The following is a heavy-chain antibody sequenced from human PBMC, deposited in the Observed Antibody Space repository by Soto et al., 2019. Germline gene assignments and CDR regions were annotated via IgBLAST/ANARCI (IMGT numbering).Heavy chain of an antibody. D-gene: IGHD5-18*01. V-gene: IGHV3-30*18. J-gene: IGHJ4*02. Sequence: GGSLRLSCAASGFSFSYYGMHWVRQAPGKGLQWVAVVSSDTRNKYYADSVKGRFTISRDNSKNIVYLQMNSLRVEDTAVYYCVKGVQGSYSSYHFDYWGQGTLVTVSS. CDR1: GFSFSYYG. CDR3: VKGVQGSYSSYHFDY. CDR2: VSSDTRNK.